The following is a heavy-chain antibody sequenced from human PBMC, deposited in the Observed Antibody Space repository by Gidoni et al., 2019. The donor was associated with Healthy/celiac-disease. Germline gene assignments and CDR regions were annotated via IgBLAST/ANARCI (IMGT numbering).Heavy chain of an antibody. D-gene: IGHD6-13*01. J-gene: IGHJ6*03. Sequence: EVQLVESGGGLVQPGGSLRLSCAASGFTVSSYGMSWVRQAPGKGLEWVANIKQDGSEKYYVDSVKGRFTISRDNAKNSLYLQMNSLRAEDTAVYYCARDAGSWPYYYYYYYMDVWGKGTTVTVSS. CDR2: IKQDGSEK. CDR3: ARDAGSWPYYYYYYYMDV. V-gene: IGHV3-7*03. CDR1: GFTVSSYG.